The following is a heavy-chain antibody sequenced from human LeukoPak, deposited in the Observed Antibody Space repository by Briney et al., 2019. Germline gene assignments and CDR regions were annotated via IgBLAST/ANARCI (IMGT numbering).Heavy chain of an antibody. Sequence: PSETLSLTCTVSGASISTYFWSWIRQPAGKRMEWIVRVYASATTYYNPSLRSRVTLSIDTSKNQFSLSLNSVTAADTAVYYCAKTDCGGGSCDKFDSWGQGILVTVSS. J-gene: IGHJ5*01. CDR3: AKTDCGGGSCDKFDS. CDR1: GASISTYF. V-gene: IGHV4-4*07. D-gene: IGHD2-21*01. CDR2: VYASATT.